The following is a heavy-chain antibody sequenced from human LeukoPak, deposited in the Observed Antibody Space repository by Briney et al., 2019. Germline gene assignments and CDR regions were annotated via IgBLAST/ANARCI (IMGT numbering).Heavy chain of an antibody. CDR3: TFRGVSDDFDS. V-gene: IGHV1-3*01. CDR2: INGGNGNT. J-gene: IGHJ4*02. D-gene: IGHD3-16*01. Sequence: ASVKVSCKASGYTLSSYNMHWVRQAPGQRLEWMGWINGGNGNTKFSQKFQGRVTITRDTSASTAYMELSSLRYEDSAVYYCTFRGVSDDFDSWGQGTLVTVSS. CDR1: GYTLSSYN.